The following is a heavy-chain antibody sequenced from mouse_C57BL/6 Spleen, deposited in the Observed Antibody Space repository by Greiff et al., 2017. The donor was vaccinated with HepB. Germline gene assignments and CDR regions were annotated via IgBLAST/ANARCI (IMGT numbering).Heavy chain of an antibody. V-gene: IGHV1-61*01. Sequence: QVQLQQPGAELVRPGSSVKLSCKASGYTFTSYWMDWVKQRPGQGLEWIGNIYPSDSETHYNQKFKDKATLTVDKSSSTAYMQLSSLTSEDSAVYYCARSTAQVLYAMDYWGQGTSVTVSS. CDR2: IYPSDSET. CDR3: ARSTAQVLYAMDY. D-gene: IGHD3-2*02. J-gene: IGHJ4*01. CDR1: GYTFTSYW.